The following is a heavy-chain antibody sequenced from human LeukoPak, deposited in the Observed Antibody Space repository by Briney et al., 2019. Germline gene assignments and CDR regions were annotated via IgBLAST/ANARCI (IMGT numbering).Heavy chain of an antibody. CDR1: GFTFDDYA. D-gene: IGHD6-6*01. V-gene: IGHV3-9*01. J-gene: IGHJ6*03. CDR2: ISWNSGSI. Sequence: PGGSLRLSCAASGFTFDDYAMHWVRQAPGKGLEWVSGISWNSGSIGYADSVKGRFTISRDNAKNSLYLQMSSLRAEDTALYYCARDYSSSSDYFYYMDVWGKGTTVTVSS. CDR3: ARDYSSSSDYFYYMDV.